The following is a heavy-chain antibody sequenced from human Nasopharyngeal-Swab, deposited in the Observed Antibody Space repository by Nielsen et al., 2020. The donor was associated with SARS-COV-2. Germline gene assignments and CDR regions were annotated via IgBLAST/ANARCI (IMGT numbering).Heavy chain of an antibody. J-gene: IGHJ6*02. CDR2: MNPNSGNT. CDR1: GDTFTSQD. CDR3: ARDRFRGEQYSSSPNYYYYGMDV. Sequence: ASVKVSCKASGDTFTSQDINWVRQAAGQGLLWMGWMNPNSGNTGYAQEFQGRVTMTRNTLITTAYMELTSLRSDDTAVYYCARDRFRGEQYSSSPNYYYYGMDVWGQGTTVTVSS. D-gene: IGHD6-6*01. V-gene: IGHV1-8*02.